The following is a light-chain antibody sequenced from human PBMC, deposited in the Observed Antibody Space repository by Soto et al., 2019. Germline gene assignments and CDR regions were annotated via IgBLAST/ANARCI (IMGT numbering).Light chain of an antibody. CDR1: QSVSSY. CDR2: DAS. J-gene: IGKJ2*01. V-gene: IGKV3-11*01. Sequence: EIVLTQSPATLSLSPGKRATLSCRASQSVSSYLAWYQQKPGQAPRLLIYDASKRATGIPARFSGSGSGTDFTLTLSSLEPDDFAVYYCQQRSNWHPMYTFGQGTKLEIK. CDR3: QQRSNWHPMYT.